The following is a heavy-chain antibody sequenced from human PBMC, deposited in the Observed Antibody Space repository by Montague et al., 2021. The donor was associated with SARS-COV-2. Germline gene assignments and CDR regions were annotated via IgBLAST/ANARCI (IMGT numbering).Heavy chain of an antibody. Sequence: FRRLSCAASRFTFNSIGMTWVRQAPGKGLEWVSFTYNADGSTYYADSVKGRFTVSRDNSKNTLYLHMNSLGVEDTAVYYCATDRRVGATNDALDVWGQGTMVTVSS. V-gene: IGHV3-23*03. D-gene: IGHD1-26*01. J-gene: IGHJ3*01. CDR3: ATDRRVGATNDALDV. CDR1: RFTFNSIG. CDR2: TYNADGST.